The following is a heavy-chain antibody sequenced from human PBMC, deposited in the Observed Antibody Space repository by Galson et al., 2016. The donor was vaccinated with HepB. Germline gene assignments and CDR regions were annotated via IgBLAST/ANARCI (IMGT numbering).Heavy chain of an antibody. CDR3: ARADYSDVDLVFCFFDL. J-gene: IGHJ2*01. V-gene: IGHV4-4*02. CDR2: VSYSGTT. CDR1: GGSVTSYTW. Sequence: SETLSLTCNVSGGSVTSYTWWSWVRQVPGKGLEWIGEVSYSGTTNYNPSLKSRVTILIDGPNNQLSLSLNSVTAADTAIYYCARADYSDVDLVFCFFDLWGRGTLVTVSS. D-gene: IGHD2-15*01.